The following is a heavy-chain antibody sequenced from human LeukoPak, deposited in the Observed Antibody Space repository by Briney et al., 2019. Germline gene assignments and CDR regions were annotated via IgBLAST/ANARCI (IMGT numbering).Heavy chain of an antibody. CDR1: GFAFSRYS. J-gene: IGHJ3*02. V-gene: IGHV3-30*04. Sequence: PGGSLRLSCAASGFAFSRYSIHWVRQTPGKGLEWVAVISYDETSRFYADAVQGRFTISRDNSKDTLFLEMSSLKPEDTAVYYCVRDSVWQLGVSPYHAFDIWGQGTMVIVSS. CDR2: ISYDETSR. CDR3: VRDSVWQLGVSPYHAFDI. D-gene: IGHD1-1*01.